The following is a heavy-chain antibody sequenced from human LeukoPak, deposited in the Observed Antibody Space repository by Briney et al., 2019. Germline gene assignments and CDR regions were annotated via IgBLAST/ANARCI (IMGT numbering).Heavy chain of an antibody. CDR3: ARDKGSSGYYRTYYFDY. CDR2: IIPIFGTA. V-gene: IGHV1-69*05. CDR1: GGTFSSYA. J-gene: IGHJ4*02. Sequence: SVKASCKASGGTFSSYAITWVRQAPGQGLEWMGRIIPIFGTANYAQKFQGRVTITTDESTSTAYMELSSLRSEDTAVYYCARDKGSSGYYRTYYFDYWGQGTLVTVSS. D-gene: IGHD3-22*01.